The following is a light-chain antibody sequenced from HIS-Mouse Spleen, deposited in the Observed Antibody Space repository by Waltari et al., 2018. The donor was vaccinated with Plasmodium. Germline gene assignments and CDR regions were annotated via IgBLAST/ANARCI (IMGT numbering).Light chain of an antibody. J-gene: IGLJ3*02. CDR3: YSTDSSGNHRV. V-gene: IGLV3-10*01. CDR2: EDS. Sequence: SYELTQPPSVSVSPGQTARITCSGDALPKKYAYWYQQKSGQAPVLGIYEDSKRPSGSPGGFSGSRSGTMATLTISGAQVEDEADYYCYSTDSSGNHRVFGGGTKLTVL. CDR1: ALPKKY.